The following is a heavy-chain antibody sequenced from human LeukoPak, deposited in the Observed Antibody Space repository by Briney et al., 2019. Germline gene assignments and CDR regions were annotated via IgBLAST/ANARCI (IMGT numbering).Heavy chain of an antibody. CDR3: AKDRYDTSVWPFYYAMDV. D-gene: IGHD3-22*01. CDR2: ITASGTT. CDR1: GFIFSTSD. J-gene: IGHJ6*02. Sequence: GASLRLSCAASGFIFSTSDMTWVRQAPGKGLDWVSYITASGTTYYADSVKGRFTISRDISNNTLYLQMNGLRAEDTALYYCAKDRYDTSVWPFYYAMDVWGQGTTVTVSS. V-gene: IGHV3-23*01.